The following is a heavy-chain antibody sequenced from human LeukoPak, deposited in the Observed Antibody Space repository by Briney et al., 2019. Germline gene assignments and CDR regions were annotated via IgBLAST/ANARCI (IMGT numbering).Heavy chain of an antibody. D-gene: IGHD1-7*01. CDR2: INPSGGST. Sequence: ASVKVSCKASGYTFTSYYMHWVRQAPGEGLEWMGIINPSGGSTSYAQKFQGRVTMTRDMSTSTVYMELSSLRSEDTAVYYCARPITGTGAFDIWGQGTMVTVSS. CDR1: GYTFTSYY. V-gene: IGHV1-46*01. J-gene: IGHJ3*02. CDR3: ARPITGTGAFDI.